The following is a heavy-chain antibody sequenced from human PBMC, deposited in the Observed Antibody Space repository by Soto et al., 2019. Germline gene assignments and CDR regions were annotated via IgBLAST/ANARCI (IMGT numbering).Heavy chain of an antibody. CDR2: INAANGNT. V-gene: IGHV1-3*01. Sequence: QVHLVQSGAEVKKPGASLKVSCKASGYIFSTYTMHWVRHAPGQRLEWMGWINAANGNTKYSQNFQGRVTISRDTSASTAYLELSSLRSEDTAVYYCARVSFETSGYADYWGQGTLVTVSS. CDR1: GYIFSTYT. J-gene: IGHJ1*01. D-gene: IGHD3-22*01. CDR3: ARVSFETSGYADY.